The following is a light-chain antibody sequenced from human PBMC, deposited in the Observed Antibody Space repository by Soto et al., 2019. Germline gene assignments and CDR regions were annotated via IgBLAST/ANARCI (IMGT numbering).Light chain of an antibody. V-gene: IGLV2-14*01. CDR3: CSYAGSSTMT. CDR2: EDT. Sequence: QSALTQPASVSGSPGQSITISCTGTSSDVGAYNYVSWYQQHPGKAPKLMIFEDTKRPSGVSHRFSGSKSGNTASLTIAGLQPEDAADYYCCSYAGSSTMTFGGGTQLTVL. CDR1: SSDVGAYNY. J-gene: IGLJ7*01.